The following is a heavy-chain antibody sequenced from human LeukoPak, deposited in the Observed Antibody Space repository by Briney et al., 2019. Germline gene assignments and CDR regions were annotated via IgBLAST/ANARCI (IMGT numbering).Heavy chain of an antibody. CDR1: GYTFTSYG. V-gene: IGHV1-18*01. CDR2: SSAYNGNT. Sequence: GASVKVSCKASGYTFTSYGISWVRQAPGQGLEWMGWSSAYNGNTNYAQKLQGRVTMNTYTYTSTAYMELRSVRSDDTAVYYCARVQLTGYSGLDYWGQGTLVTVSS. D-gene: IGHD3-9*01. CDR3: ARVQLTGYSGLDY. J-gene: IGHJ4*02.